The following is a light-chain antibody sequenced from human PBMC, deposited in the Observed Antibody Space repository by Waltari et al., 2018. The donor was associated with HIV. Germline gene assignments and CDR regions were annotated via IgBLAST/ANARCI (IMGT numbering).Light chain of an antibody. Sequence: LTQPASVSGSPGQSITISCTGTSSDVGGYDYVSWYQQHPGKAPKLMISDVSNRPSGVSNRFSGSKSGTTASLTISGLQAEDEADYYCSSYTKGTSLRVFGTGTTVTVL. J-gene: IGLJ1*01. CDR1: SSDVGGYDY. CDR2: DVS. CDR3: SSYTKGTSLRV. V-gene: IGLV2-14*01.